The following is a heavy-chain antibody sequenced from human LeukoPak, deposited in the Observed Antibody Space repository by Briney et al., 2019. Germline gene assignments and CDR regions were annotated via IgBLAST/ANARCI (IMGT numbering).Heavy chain of an antibody. CDR2: IWYDGSDK. D-gene: IGHD3-10*01. J-gene: IGHJ4*02. Sequence: GRSLRRSCAASGFTFSSSGMHWVRQAPGKGLEWVAVIWYDGSDKYSADSMKGRFTISRDNSKNTLYLQMNSLRAEDTAVYYCASAPYGSGTFLDYWGQGTLVTVSS. CDR1: GFTFSSSG. V-gene: IGHV3-33*01. CDR3: ASAPYGSGTFLDY.